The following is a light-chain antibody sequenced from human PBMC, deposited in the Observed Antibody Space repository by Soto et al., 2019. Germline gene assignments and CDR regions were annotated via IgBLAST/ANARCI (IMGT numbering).Light chain of an antibody. CDR2: GAS. CDR3: QQYGSSPWT. V-gene: IGKV3-20*01. CDR1: QSVSSSF. Sequence: EMVLTQSPGTLSLSPGERATLSCRASQSVSSSFLAWYQQKPGQAPRLLIYGASSRATGIPDRFSGSGSGTDFTLTISGLEPEDFAVYYCQQYGSSPWTFGQGTKVEIK. J-gene: IGKJ1*01.